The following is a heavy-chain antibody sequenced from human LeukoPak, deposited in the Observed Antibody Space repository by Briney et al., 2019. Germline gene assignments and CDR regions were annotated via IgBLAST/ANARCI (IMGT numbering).Heavy chain of an antibody. J-gene: IGHJ6*02. CDR3: ARDRKVDFWSGYYLPYYYGMDV. Sequence: GRSLRLSCAASGFTFSSYGMHWVRQAPGKGLEWVAVIWYDGSNKYYADSVKGRFTISRDNSKNTLYLQMNGLRAEDTAVYYCARDRKVDFWSGYYLPYYYGMDVWGQGTTVTVSS. V-gene: IGHV3-33*01. CDR2: IWYDGSNK. CDR1: GFTFSSYG. D-gene: IGHD3-3*01.